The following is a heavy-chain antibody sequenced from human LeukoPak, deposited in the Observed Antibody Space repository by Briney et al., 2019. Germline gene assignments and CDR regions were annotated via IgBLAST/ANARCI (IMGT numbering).Heavy chain of an antibody. V-gene: IGHV1-2*02. D-gene: IGHD3-16*02. CDR2: INPNSGGT. CDR1: GYTFTGCY. Sequence: ASVKVSCKASGYTFTGCYMHWVRQAPGQGLEWMGWINPNSGGTNYAQKFQGRVTMTRDTSISTAYMELSRLRSDDTAVYYCARGLGWGSYRPPDYWGQGTLVTVSS. J-gene: IGHJ4*02. CDR3: ARGLGWGSYRPPDY.